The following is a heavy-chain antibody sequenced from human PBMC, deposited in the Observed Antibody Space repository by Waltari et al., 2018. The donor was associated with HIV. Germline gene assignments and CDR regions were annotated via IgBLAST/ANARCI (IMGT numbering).Heavy chain of an antibody. D-gene: IGHD6-13*01. V-gene: IGHV3-23*01. CDR2: ISGSGNNT. J-gene: IGHJ4*02. CDR3: AKAFGSSWDIDY. Sequence: EVRLLESGGDLVQPGGSLRLSCAASGFTFSSYAMTWVRQAPGKGVEWVSSISGSGNNTKYADSVKGRFTISRDKSKNTLFLQMNSLRADDTAVYYCAKAFGSSWDIDYWGQGTLVTVSS. CDR1: GFTFSSYA.